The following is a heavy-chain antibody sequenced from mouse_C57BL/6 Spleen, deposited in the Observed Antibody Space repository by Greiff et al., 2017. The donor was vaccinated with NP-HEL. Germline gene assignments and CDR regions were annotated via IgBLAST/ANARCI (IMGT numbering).Heavy chain of an antibody. CDR2: IDPETGGT. CDR1: GYTFTDYE. CDR3: TTYYSNYERDAMDY. J-gene: IGHJ4*01. D-gene: IGHD2-5*01. Sequence: QVQLQQSGAELVRPGASVTLSCKASGYTFTDYEMHWVKQTPVHGLEWIGAIDPETGGTAYNQKFKGKAILTADKSSSTAYMELRSLTSEDSAVYYCTTYYSNYERDAMDYWGQGTSVTVSS. V-gene: IGHV1-15*01.